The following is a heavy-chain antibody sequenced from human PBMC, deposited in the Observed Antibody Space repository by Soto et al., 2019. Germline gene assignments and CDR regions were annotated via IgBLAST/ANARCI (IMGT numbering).Heavy chain of an antibody. CDR2: TYYRSKWYN. CDR1: GDSVSSNSAA. J-gene: IGHJ3*02. V-gene: IGHV6-1*01. Sequence: QSPTLSLTCAISGDSVSSNSAAWNWLRQSPSRGLEWLGRTYYRSKWYNDYAVSVKSRITINPDTSKNQFSLQLNSVTPEDTAVYYCGCSGWPRPDAFDIWGQGTMVTVSS. D-gene: IGHD6-19*01. CDR3: GCSGWPRPDAFDI.